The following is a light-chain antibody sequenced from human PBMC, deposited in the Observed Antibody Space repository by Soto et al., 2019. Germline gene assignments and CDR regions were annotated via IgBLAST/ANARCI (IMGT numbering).Light chain of an antibody. V-gene: IGKV1-9*01. CDR2: VAS. CDR1: QGISSY. CDR3: QNFDNYPPT. J-gene: IGKJ3*01. Sequence: IQLTQSPSSLSASVGDRVTITCRASQGISSYLAWYQQKPGRAPKFLIYVASTLQTGVPSRFSGSGSGTDFTLAISSPQPEYVGTYYCQNFDNYPPTFGPGTKVNI.